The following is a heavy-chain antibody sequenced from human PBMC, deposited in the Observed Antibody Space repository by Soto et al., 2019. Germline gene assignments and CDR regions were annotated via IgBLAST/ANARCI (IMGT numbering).Heavy chain of an antibody. V-gene: IGHV3-21*01. J-gene: IGHJ6*02. CDR1: GFTFSSYS. CDR3: ARDSNYGPIYYYGMDV. Sequence: PGGSLRLSCAASGFTFSSYSMNWVRQAPGKGLEWVSSISSSSSYIYYADSVKGRFTISRDNAKNSLYLQMNSLRAEDTAVYYCARDSNYGPIYYYGMDVWGQGTTVTVSS. D-gene: IGHD4-17*01. CDR2: ISSSSSYI.